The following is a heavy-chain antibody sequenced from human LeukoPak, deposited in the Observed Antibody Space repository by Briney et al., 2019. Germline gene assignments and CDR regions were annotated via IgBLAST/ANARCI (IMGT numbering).Heavy chain of an antibody. Sequence: SSETLSLTCAVYGGSFSGYYWSWIRQPPGKGLEWIGRIYTSGSTNYNPSLKSRVTMSVDTSKNQFSLKLSSVTAADTAVYYCATTIFGVVQVDYWGQGTLVTVSS. CDR2: IYTSGST. D-gene: IGHD3-3*01. V-gene: IGHV4-59*10. CDR3: ATTIFGVVQVDY. J-gene: IGHJ4*02. CDR1: GGSFSGYY.